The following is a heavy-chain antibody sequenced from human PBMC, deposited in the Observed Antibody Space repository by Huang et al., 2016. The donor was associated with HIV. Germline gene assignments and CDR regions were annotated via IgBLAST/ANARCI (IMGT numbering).Heavy chain of an antibody. CDR3: ARGAPDLDSHLDH. Sequence: QVQLVQSGAEVKKPGSSVKVSCKVSGGTFKNAISWGRQAPGQGLEWMGGIIPIFGTPNYARKFQGRVTITADESTSIAYMERSSLRSEDTAVYYCARGAPDLDSHLDHWGQGTLVTVSS. CDR1: GGTFKNA. V-gene: IGHV1-69*13. CDR2: IIPIFGTP. D-gene: IGHD3-3*01. J-gene: IGHJ4*02.